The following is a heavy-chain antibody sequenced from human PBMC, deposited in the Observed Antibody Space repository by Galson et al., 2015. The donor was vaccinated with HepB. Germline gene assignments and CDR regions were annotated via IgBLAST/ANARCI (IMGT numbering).Heavy chain of an antibody. V-gene: IGHV1-46*01. J-gene: IGHJ4*02. D-gene: IGHD1-26*01. Sequence: SVKVSCKASGYTFTNYFIHWVRQAPGQGLERMGITNTNGGGTGYARKFEGRVTITRDTSTNTVYLEMSSLRSEDTAVYFCARECDPEGVPCADAGGRLDYCFDSWGQGTLVTVSS. CDR2: TNTNGGGT. CDR3: ARECDPEGVPCADAGGRLDYCFDS. CDR1: GYTFTNYF.